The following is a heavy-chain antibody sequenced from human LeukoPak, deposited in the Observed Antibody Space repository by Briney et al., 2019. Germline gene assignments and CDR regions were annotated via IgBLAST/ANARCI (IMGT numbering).Heavy chain of an antibody. D-gene: IGHD4-23*01. CDR3: AKDISMTTVVTTPYFDY. J-gene: IGHJ4*02. CDR2: IRYDGSNK. CDR1: GFTFSSCG. V-gene: IGHV3-30*02. Sequence: GGSLRLSCAASGFTFSSCGMHWVRQAPGKGLEWVTFIRYDGSNKYYADSVKGRFTISRDNSKNTLYLQMNSLRAEDTAVYYCAKDISMTTVVTTPYFDYWGQGTLVTVSS.